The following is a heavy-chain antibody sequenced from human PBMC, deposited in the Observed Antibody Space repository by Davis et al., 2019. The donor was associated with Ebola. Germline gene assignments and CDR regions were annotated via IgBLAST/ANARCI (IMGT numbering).Heavy chain of an antibody. CDR1: GGSISSYY. CDR2: IDWDDDK. J-gene: IGHJ4*02. V-gene: IGHV2-70*18. Sequence: TLSLTCTVSGGSISSYYWSWIRQPPGKALEWLALIDWDDDKYYSTSLKTRLTISKDTSKNQVVLTMTNMDPVDTATYYCARISSGAFDYWGQGTLVTVSS. CDR3: ARISSGAFDY. D-gene: IGHD2-15*01.